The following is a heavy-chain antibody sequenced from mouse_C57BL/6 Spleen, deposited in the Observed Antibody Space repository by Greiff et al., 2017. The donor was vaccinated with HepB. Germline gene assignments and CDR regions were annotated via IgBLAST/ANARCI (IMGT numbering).Heavy chain of an antibody. CDR1: GYSITSGYY. D-gene: IGHD1-2*01. V-gene: IGHV3-6*01. Sequence: VQLKESGPGLVKPSQSLSLTCSVTGYSITSGYYWNWIRQFPGNKLEWMGYISYDGSNNYNPSLKNRISITRDTSKNQFFLKLNSVTTEDTATYYCVLPITRAMDYWGQGTSVTVSS. J-gene: IGHJ4*01. CDR2: ISYDGSN. CDR3: VLPITRAMDY.